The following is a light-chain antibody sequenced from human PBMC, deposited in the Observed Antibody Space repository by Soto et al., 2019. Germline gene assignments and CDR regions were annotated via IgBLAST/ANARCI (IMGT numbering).Light chain of an antibody. CDR3: QSYDSSLSAL. CDR2: GNS. V-gene: IGLV1-40*01. CDR1: SSNIGAGYD. Sequence: QAVVTPPPSVSGAPGQRVTISFTGSSSNIGAGYDVHWYQQLPGTAPKLLIYGNSNRPSGVPDRFSGSKSGTSASLAITGLQAEDEADYYCQSYDSSLSALFGGGTKLTVL. J-gene: IGLJ3*02.